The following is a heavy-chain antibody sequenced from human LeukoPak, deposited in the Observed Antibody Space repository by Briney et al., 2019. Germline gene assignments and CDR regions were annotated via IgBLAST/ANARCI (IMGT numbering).Heavy chain of an antibody. J-gene: IGHJ4*02. CDR2: MNPNSGNT. CDR3: ARGDYDTSGYKFDY. Sequence: ASVKVSCKASGYTFTSYDINWVRQATGQGLEWMGWMNPNSGNTGYAQKFQGRLTMTRDTSISTAYMELSRLSSDDTAVYYCARGDYDTSGYKFDYWGQGTLVTVSS. V-gene: IGHV1-8*01. CDR1: GYTFTSYD. D-gene: IGHD3-22*01.